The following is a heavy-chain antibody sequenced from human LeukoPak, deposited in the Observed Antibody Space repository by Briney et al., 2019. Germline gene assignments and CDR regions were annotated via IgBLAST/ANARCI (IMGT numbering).Heavy chain of an antibody. J-gene: IGHJ4*02. V-gene: IGHV3-23*01. D-gene: IGHD3-22*01. CDR1: GFTFRRHA. CDR3: AKVLLRTYLSDNTGHTPETPNYLDS. CDR2: SSDSGRSGGVR. Sequence: PGGSLRLSCAAFGFTFRRHAMSWVRQAQGKGLEWVSDSSDSGRSGGVRNYADSVKGRFTISRDNSKNRLYLQMNSLRAEDTAIYYCAKVLLRTYLSDNTGHTPETPNYLDSWGQGTLVTVSS.